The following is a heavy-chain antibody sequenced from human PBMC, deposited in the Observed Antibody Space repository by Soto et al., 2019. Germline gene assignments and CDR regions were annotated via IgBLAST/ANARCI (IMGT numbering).Heavy chain of an antibody. CDR1: GGSFSGYY. CDR2: INHSGST. Sequence: SETLSLTYAVYGGSFSGYYWSWIRQPPGKGLEWIGEINHSGSTNYNPSLKSRVTISVDTSKNQFSLKLSSVTAADTAVYYCAREPMYYYGSGSYSVAPYYFDYWGQGTLVTVSS. V-gene: IGHV4-34*01. J-gene: IGHJ4*02. D-gene: IGHD3-10*01. CDR3: AREPMYYYGSGSYSVAPYYFDY.